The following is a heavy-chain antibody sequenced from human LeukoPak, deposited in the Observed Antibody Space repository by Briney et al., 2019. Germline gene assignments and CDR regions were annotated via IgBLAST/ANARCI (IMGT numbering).Heavy chain of an antibody. CDR1: GGSISSSSYY. CDR3: ARGVRRGPVPYYFDY. V-gene: IGHV4-39*07. Sequence: SETLSLTCTVSGGSISSSSYYWGWIRQPPGKGLEWIGSIYYSGSTYYNPSLKSRVTISVDTSKNQFSLKLSSVTAADTAVYYCARGVRRGPVPYYFDYWGQGTLVTVSS. J-gene: IGHJ4*02. CDR2: IYYSGST. D-gene: IGHD3-10*01.